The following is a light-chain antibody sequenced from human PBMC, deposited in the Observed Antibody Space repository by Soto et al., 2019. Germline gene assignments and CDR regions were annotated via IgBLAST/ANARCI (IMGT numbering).Light chain of an antibody. Sequence: QPVLTQPSSLSASPAASASLTCTLRSGINVDSYRMFWFQQKPGSPPQFLLKYKSDSDKQQGSGVSSRFSGSKDSTANAGILLISGIQSDDEADYYCMIWYNSAVVFGGGTKLTVL. CDR1: SGINVDSYR. CDR2: YKSDSDK. V-gene: IGLV5-45*03. J-gene: IGLJ3*02. CDR3: MIWYNSAVV.